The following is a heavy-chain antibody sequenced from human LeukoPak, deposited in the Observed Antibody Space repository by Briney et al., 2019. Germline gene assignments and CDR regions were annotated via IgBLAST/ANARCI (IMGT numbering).Heavy chain of an antibody. CDR2: ISGSDGST. J-gene: IGHJ4*02. D-gene: IGHD2-15*01. V-gene: IGHV3-23*01. Sequence: GGSLRLSCAASGFTFSSYAMNWIRQAPGKGLEWVSAISGSDGSTYYADSVKGRFTISRDNSKNTLYLQMNSLRAEDTAVYYCAKSKVVAATMGRFDYWGQGTLVTVSS. CDR1: GFTFSSYA. CDR3: AKSKVVAATMGRFDY.